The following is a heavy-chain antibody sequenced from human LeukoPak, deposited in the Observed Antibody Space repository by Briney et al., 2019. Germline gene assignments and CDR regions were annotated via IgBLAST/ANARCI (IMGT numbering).Heavy chain of an antibody. CDR2: IYYSGST. Sequence: SETLSLTCTVSGGSISSYYWSWIRQPPGKGLEWIGYIYYSGSTNYKSSLKSRVTISVDTSKNQFSLKLSSVTAADTAVYYCARDVHYYDSSGYPDYWGQGTLVTVSS. CDR3: ARDVHYYDSSGYPDY. D-gene: IGHD3-22*01. J-gene: IGHJ4*02. CDR1: GGSISSYY. V-gene: IGHV4-59*12.